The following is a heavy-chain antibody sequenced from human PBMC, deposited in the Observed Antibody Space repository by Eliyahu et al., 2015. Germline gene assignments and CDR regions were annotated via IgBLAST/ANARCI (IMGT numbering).Heavy chain of an antibody. CDR2: IXPRGST. CDR1: GYSXSSGYY. J-gene: IGHJ4*02. V-gene: IGHV4-38-2*01. CDR3: ARGREVVVAATPFDY. Sequence: QVQLQESGPGLVKPSETLSLTCAVSGYSXSSGYYWGWIRQPPGKGLEWVGSIXPRGSTYYNPSLKSRVTISVDTSKNQFSLKLSSVTAADTAVYYCARGREVVVAATPFDYWGQGTLVTVSS. D-gene: IGHD2-15*01.